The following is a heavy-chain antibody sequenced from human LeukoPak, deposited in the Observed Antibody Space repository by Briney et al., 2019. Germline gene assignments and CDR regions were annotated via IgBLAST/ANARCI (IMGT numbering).Heavy chain of an antibody. CDR3: ARHSGYYNPRGAFDI. CDR1: GGSISSYY. CDR2: IYYSGST. V-gene: IGHV4-59*08. J-gene: IGHJ3*02. D-gene: IGHD4-17*01. Sequence: SETLSLTCTVSGGSISSYYWSWIRQPPGKGLEWIGYIYYSGSTNYNPSLKSRVTISVDTSKNQFSLKLSSVTAADTAVYYCARHSGYYNPRGAFDIWGQGTMVTVSS.